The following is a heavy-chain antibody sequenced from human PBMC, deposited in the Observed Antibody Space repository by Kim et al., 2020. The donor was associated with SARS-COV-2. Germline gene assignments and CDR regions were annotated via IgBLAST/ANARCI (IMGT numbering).Heavy chain of an antibody. Sequence: SETLSLTCTVSGGSVSSGSYYWSWIRQPPGKGLEWIGYIYYSGSTNYNPSLKSRVTISVDTSKNQFSLKLSSVTAADTAVYYCARDPSGRYVGWFDPWGQGTLVTVSS. V-gene: IGHV4-61*01. J-gene: IGHJ5*02. CDR3: ARDPSGRYVGWFDP. CDR2: IYYSGST. D-gene: IGHD3-16*01. CDR1: GGSVSSGSYY.